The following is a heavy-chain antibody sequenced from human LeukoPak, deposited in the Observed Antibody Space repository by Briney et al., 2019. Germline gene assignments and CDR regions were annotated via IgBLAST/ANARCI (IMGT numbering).Heavy chain of an antibody. V-gene: IGHV1-69*05. D-gene: IGHD1-26*01. CDR3: ARGHSGSYSGDY. Sequence: SVKLSCKSSVGTFSSYAISWVRQAPGQGLEWMGGIIPIFGTANYAQKFQGRVTITTDESTRTAYMELSSLRSADTAVYYCARGHSGSYSGDYWGQGTLVTVSS. CDR1: VGTFSSYA. CDR2: IIPIFGTA. J-gene: IGHJ4*02.